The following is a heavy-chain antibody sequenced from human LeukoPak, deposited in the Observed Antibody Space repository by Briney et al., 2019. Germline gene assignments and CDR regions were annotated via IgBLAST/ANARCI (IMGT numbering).Heavy chain of an antibody. Sequence: SETLSLTCTVAGGSISSGSYYWSWIRQSAGKGLEWIGRIYTSGSTNCNPSLKSRVTISVDTSRNQFSLKLSSVTAADTAVYYCARVGHRANVVVPAAREREGHRMKYYYMDVWGKGTTVTISS. D-gene: IGHD2-2*01. V-gene: IGHV4-61*02. CDR3: ARVGHRANVVVPAAREREGHRMKYYYMDV. CDR1: GGSISSGSYY. CDR2: IYTSGST. J-gene: IGHJ6*03.